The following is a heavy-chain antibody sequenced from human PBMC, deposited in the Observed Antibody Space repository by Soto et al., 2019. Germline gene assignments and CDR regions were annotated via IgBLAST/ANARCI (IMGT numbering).Heavy chain of an antibody. J-gene: IGHJ3*02. CDR3: AKDIEHLDWREFVYAFDI. CDR2: ISWNSGSI. V-gene: IGHV3-9*01. D-gene: IGHD3-9*01. Sequence: SLRLSCAASGFTFDDYAMHWVRQAPGKGLEWVSGISWNSGSIGYADSVKGRFTISRDNAKNSLYLQMNSLRAEDTALYYCAKDIEHLDWREFVYAFDIWGQGTVVTVSS. CDR1: GFTFDDYA.